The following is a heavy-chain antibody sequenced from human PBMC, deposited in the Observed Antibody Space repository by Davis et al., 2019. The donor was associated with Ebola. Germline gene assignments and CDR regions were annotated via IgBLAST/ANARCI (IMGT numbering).Heavy chain of an antibody. D-gene: IGHD3-10*01. Sequence: GESPMTSCAASGFTFSSYEMNWVRQAPGKGLEWVSYISSSGSTIYYADSVKGRFTISRDNAKNSLYLQMNSLRAEDTAVYYCARDPAKVLWFGELTDYYYGMDVWGQGTTVTVSS. J-gene: IGHJ6*02. V-gene: IGHV3-48*03. CDR3: ARDPAKVLWFGELTDYYYGMDV. CDR1: GFTFSSYE. CDR2: ISSSGSTI.